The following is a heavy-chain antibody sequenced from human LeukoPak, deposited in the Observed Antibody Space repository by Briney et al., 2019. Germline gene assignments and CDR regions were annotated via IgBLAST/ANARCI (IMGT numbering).Heavy chain of an antibody. D-gene: IGHD2-15*01. CDR2: IYPGDSDT. J-gene: IGHJ4*02. CDR3: ARPGYCSGGSCYGFDY. CDR1: GYSFFSYW. Sequence: GESLKISCKGSGYSFFSYWIGWVRQMPGKGLEWLGIIYPGDSDTRYSPSFQGQVTTSADKSINTAYLQWSSLKASDTAMYYCARPGYCSGGSCYGFDYWGQGTLVTVSS. V-gene: IGHV5-51*01.